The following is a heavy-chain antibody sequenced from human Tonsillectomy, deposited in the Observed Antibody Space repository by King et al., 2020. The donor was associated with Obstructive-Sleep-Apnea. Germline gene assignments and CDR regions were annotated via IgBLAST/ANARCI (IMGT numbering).Heavy chain of an antibody. CDR1: GFTFSSSG. V-gene: IGHV3-30*18. J-gene: IGHJ4*02. CDR3: AKGASGYGDFDY. Sequence: VQLVESGGGVVQPGRSLRLSCAASGFTFSSSGLHWVRQAPGKGLEWVAVISYAGSNKYYADSLKGRFTISRDNSKNTLYLQMNSLRAEDTAVYYCAKGASGYGDFDYWGQGTLVTVSS. D-gene: IGHD5-12*01. CDR2: ISYAGSNK.